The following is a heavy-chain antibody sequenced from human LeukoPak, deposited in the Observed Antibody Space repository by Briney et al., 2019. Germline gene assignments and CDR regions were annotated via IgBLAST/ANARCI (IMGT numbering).Heavy chain of an antibody. CDR3: AKDHTWGEGSNPGY. CDR2: ISGCGGST. V-gene: IGHV3-23*01. D-gene: IGHD3-16*02. J-gene: IGHJ4*02. Sequence: GGSLRLSCAASGFTFSSYAMSWVRQAPGKGLEWVSAISGCGGSTYYADSVKGRFTISRDNSKNTLYLQMNSLRAEGTAVYYCAKDHTWGEGSNPGYWGQGTLVTVSS. CDR1: GFTFSSYA.